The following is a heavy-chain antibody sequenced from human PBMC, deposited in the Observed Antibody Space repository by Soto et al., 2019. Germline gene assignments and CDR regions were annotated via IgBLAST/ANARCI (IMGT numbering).Heavy chain of an antibody. J-gene: IGHJ4*02. CDR3: AREGEFYFDSSAYYFVY. Sequence: QVQLVQSGAEVKKPGASVKVSCKASGYTFTAYHMHWVRQAPGQGLEWMAMINPSGDSTSYAQKFQGRVTMTTDTSMSTVYMELSSLRSEDTAVYYCAREGEFYFDSSAYYFVYWGQGTLVTVSS. CDR1: GYTFTAYH. CDR2: INPSGDST. D-gene: IGHD3-22*01. V-gene: IGHV1-46*01.